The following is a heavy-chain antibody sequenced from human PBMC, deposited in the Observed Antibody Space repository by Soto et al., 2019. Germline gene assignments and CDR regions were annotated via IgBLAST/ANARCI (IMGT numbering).Heavy chain of an antibody. V-gene: IGHV4-30-2*01. D-gene: IGHD2-2*01. J-gene: IGHJ4*02. Sequence: SETLSLTCAVSGGSISSGGYSGTWIRQPPGKGLEWIGYIYHSGSTYYNPSLKSRVTISVDRSKNQFSLKLSSVTAADTAVYYCASLLGYCSSTSCSPRDYWGQGTLVIVSS. CDR1: GGSISSGGYS. CDR2: IYHSGST. CDR3: ASLLGYCSSTSCSPRDY.